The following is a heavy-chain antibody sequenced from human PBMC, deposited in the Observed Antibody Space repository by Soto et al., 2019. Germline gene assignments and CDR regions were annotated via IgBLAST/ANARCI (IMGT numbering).Heavy chain of an antibody. D-gene: IGHD6-25*01. CDR2: IDPRGGGE. J-gene: IGHJ4*02. V-gene: IGHV1-46*03. Sequence: QVQLVQTGAEVRKPGASVKLSCKTSGYRFTSQYLHWVRQGPGQGLEWMGKIDPRGGGERYEQKVQVRITNTPDTSKDTGYMEMHHWRLEYTAVYYCDSGAEHTSGWNLAYCGPGTRDTVFS. CDR1: GYRFTSQY. CDR3: DSGAEHTSGWNLAY.